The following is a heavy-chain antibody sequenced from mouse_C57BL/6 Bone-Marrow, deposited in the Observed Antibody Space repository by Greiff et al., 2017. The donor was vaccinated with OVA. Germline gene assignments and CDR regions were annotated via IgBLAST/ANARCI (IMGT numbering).Heavy chain of an antibody. CDR2: ISYSGST. CDR3: AREGFYYDYDV. D-gene: IGHD2-4*01. CDR1: GYSITSGYD. V-gene: IGHV3-1*01. J-gene: IGHJ3*01. Sequence: EVQLQESGPGMVKPSQSLSLTCTVTGYSITSGYDWHWIRHFPGNKLEWMGYISYSGSTNYNPSLKSRISITHDTSTNHFFLKLNSVTTEDTATYYCAREGFYYDYDVWGQGTLVTVSA.